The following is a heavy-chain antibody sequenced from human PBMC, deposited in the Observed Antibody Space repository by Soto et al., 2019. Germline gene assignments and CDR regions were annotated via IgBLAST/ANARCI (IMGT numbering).Heavy chain of an antibody. CDR3: ARDVPPIAAAGKIYYYYGMDV. V-gene: IGHV3-21*01. CDR1: GFTFSSYS. CDR2: ISSSSSYI. D-gene: IGHD6-13*01. Sequence: GGSLRLSCAASGFTFSSYSMNWVRQAPGKGLEWVSSISSSSSYIYYADSVKGRFTISRDNAKNSLYLQMNSLRAEDTAVYYCARDVPPIAAAGKIYYYYGMDVWGQGTTVTVSS. J-gene: IGHJ6*02.